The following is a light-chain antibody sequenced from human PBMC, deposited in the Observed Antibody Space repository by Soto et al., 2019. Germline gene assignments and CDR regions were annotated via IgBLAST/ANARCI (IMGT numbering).Light chain of an antibody. CDR2: GAS. Sequence: EIVMTRSPATLSVSPGERATLSCRASQSVSSNLAWYQQKPGQAPRLLIYGASNRATGIPDRFRGSGSGTDFTLTISRLEPEDFAVYYCQQYGSSPRVTFGQGTRLEIK. V-gene: IGKV3-20*01. CDR1: QSVSSN. J-gene: IGKJ5*01. CDR3: QQYGSSPRVT.